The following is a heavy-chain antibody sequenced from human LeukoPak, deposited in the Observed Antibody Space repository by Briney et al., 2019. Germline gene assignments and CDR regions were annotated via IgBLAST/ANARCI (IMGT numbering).Heavy chain of an antibody. CDR3: AKGYCSGGNCCRHGVDV. CDR2: INIGGNT. J-gene: IGHJ6*02. V-gene: IGHV3-23*01. D-gene: IGHD2-15*01. Sequence: PGGSLRLSCAASGFPFSSYSMNWVRQAPGKGLEWVSAINIGGNTYYADSVKGRFTISRDTSKNTLYLQMNSLRAEETAVYFCAKGYCSGGNCCRHGVDVWGQGTTVTVSS. CDR1: GFPFSSYS.